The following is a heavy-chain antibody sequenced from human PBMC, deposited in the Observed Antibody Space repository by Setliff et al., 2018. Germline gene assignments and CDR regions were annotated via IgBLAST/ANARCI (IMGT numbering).Heavy chain of an antibody. V-gene: IGHV1-3*01. J-gene: IGHJ3*02. CDR1: GYTFTSYA. D-gene: IGHD2-15*01. Sequence: ASVKVSCKASGYTFTSYAMHWVRQAPGQRLEWMGWINAGNGNTKYSQKFQGRVTITRDTSASTAYMELSSLRSEDTAVYYCARDPGYCSGGSCYSGAFDIWGQGTMVTVSS. CDR3: ARDPGYCSGGSCYSGAFDI. CDR2: INAGNGNT.